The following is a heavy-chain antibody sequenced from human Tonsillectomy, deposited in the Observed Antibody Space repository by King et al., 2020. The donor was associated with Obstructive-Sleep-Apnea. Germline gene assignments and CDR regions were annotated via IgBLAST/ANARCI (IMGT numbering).Heavy chain of an antibody. J-gene: IGHJ4*02. CDR2: IRYDGSNK. Sequence: VQLVESGGGVVQPGGSLRLSCATSGFTFSIYGMHWVRQAPGKGLEWVAFIRYDGSNKYYADSVKGRFTISRDNSKNTLYLQMNSLRAEDTAVYYCAKGKTRYGDYEALDYWGQGTLVTVSS. CDR3: AKGKTRYGDYEALDY. CDR1: GFTFSIYG. V-gene: IGHV3-30*02. D-gene: IGHD4-17*01.